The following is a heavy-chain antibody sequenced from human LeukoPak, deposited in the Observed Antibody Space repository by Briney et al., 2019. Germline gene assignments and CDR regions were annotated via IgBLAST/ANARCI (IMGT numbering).Heavy chain of an antibody. D-gene: IGHD4-23*01. V-gene: IGHV1-69*13. CDR2: IIPLFGTA. CDR1: GGTFSSYA. J-gene: IGHJ4*02. CDR3: AKGWLAETTVVTPYNY. Sequence: ASVKVSCKASGGTFSSYAINWVRQAPGQGLEWMGGIIPLFGTANYAQKFQGRVTITVVESMSTAYMELSSLRSEDTAVYYCAKGWLAETTVVTPYNYWGQGTLVTVSS.